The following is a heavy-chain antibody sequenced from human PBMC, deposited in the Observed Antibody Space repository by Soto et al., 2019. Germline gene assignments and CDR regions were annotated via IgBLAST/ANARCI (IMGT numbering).Heavy chain of an antibody. J-gene: IGHJ6*02. Sequence: QLQLQESGSGLVKPSQTLSLTCAVSGGSISSGGYSWSWIRQPPGKGLEWIGYIYHSGSTYYNPSLKRRVTISVDRSKNQFSLKLSSVTAADTAVYYCARGGEWFGELTDYYYYGMDVWGQGTTVTVSS. CDR3: ARGGEWFGELTDYYYYGMDV. V-gene: IGHV4-30-2*01. CDR2: IYHSGST. D-gene: IGHD3-10*01. CDR1: GGSISSGGYS.